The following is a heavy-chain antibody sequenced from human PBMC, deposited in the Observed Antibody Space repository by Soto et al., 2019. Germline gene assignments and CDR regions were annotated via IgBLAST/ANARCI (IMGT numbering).Heavy chain of an antibody. Sequence: EVQLAESGGGMVQPGGSLRLSCVASGFTFSSYDMHWVRQAPGKGLEYVSSISSNGGTTYYGNSVKGRFTISRDNSKNTLYLQMGSLRAEYMAVYYCVRRVSGNYDYWGQGTLVTVSS. J-gene: IGHJ4*02. CDR3: VRRVSGNYDY. D-gene: IGHD1-7*01. CDR2: ISSNGGTT. CDR1: GFTFSSYD. V-gene: IGHV3-64*01.